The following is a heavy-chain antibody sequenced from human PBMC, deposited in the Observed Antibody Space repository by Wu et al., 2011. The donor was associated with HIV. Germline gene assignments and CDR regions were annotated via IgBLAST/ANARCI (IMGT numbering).Heavy chain of an antibody. V-gene: IGHV1-69*14. CDR1: GGTFNNHA. D-gene: IGHD4-11*01. J-gene: IGHJ5*02. CDR3: ATYIAPPPTTAALTVGSTP. Sequence: QVQLVQSGAEVKKPGSSVKVSCKASGGTFNNHAITWVRQAPGQGLEWMGGIITIFDTVNYAQKFQGRVTFTSDKSTHTGYMELSSLTSEDTAVYYCATYIAPPPTTAALTVGSTPWGHGEPWSPVSS. CDR2: IITIFDTV.